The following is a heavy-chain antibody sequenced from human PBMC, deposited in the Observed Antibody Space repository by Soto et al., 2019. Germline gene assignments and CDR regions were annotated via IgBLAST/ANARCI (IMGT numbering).Heavy chain of an antibody. CDR3: ARHVVGARGWVEEPL. J-gene: IGHJ4*02. CDR1: GYSFTTYW. D-gene: IGHD1-1*01. Sequence: PGESLKISCKGSGYSFTTYWIGWVRQMPGKGLEWMGIIYPSDSDTRYSPSFQGQVTISADKSISTAYLQWSSLKASDTAIYYCARHVVGARGWVEEPLWGQGTLVTVS. CDR2: IYPSDSDT. V-gene: IGHV5-51*01.